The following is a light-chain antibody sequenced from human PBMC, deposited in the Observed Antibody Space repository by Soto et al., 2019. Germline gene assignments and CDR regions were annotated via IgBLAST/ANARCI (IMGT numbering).Light chain of an antibody. V-gene: IGLV2-23*01. CDR1: SSDVGSYNL. CDR2: EGS. J-gene: IGLJ1*01. CDR3: CSYAGNSIYV. Sequence: QSVLTQPASVSGSPGQSITISCTRTSSDVGSYNLVSWYQQHPGKAPKLMIYEGSKRPSGVSNRFSGSKSGNTASLTISGLQAEDEADSYCCSYAGNSIYVFGTGPKVA.